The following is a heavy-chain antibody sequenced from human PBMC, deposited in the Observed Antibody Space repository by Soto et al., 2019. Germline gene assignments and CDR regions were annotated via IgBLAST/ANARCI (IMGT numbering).Heavy chain of an antibody. CDR2: SDPSDSQT. CDR1: GYSFAGYG. V-gene: IGHV5-10-1*01. CDR3: ARQIYDSDTGPNFQYYFDS. D-gene: IGHD3-22*01. Sequence: GESLKISCKGSGYSFAGYGITWVRQKPGKGLEWMGRSDPSDSQTYYSPSFRGHVTISVTKSITTVFLQCRSLRASDTAMYYCARQIYDSDTGPNFQYYFDSWGQGTPVTVSS. J-gene: IGHJ4*02.